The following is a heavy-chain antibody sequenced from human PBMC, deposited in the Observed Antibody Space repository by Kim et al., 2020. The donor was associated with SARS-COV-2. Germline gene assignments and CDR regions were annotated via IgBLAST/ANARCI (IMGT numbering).Heavy chain of an antibody. CDR2: ISGSSGST. CDR3: AKGTYSNNWSLDY. J-gene: IGHJ4*01. Sequence: GGSLRLSCAASGFTFSSYAMTWVRQAPGKGLEWVSAISGSSGSTYYADSVKGRFTISRDTSNTTLYLQMNILRAEDTALYYCAKGTYSNNWSLDYWGHGT. V-gene: IGHV3-23*01. D-gene: IGHD6-13*01. CDR1: GFTFSSYA.